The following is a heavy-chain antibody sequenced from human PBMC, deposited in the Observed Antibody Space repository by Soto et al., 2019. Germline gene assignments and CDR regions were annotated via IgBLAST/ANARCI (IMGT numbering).Heavy chain of an antibody. J-gene: IGHJ5*02. CDR3: ARIYCTTTTCDSWFDP. CDR1: WYTFTTFW. CDR2: IDPGDTYA. V-gene: IGHV5-10-1*01. Sequence: GESLKISFTAFWYTFTTFWIGWVRQMPGKGLEWMGRIDPGDTYATYSPAFQGHVTISADKATSTAYLQWSSLKASDTAMYYCARIYCTTTTCDSWFDPWGQGTLVTV. D-gene: IGHD2-2*01.